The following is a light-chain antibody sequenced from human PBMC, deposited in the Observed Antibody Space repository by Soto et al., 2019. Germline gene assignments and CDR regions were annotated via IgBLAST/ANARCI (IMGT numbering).Light chain of an antibody. Sequence: SYELTQPPSVSVSPGQTARITCSGDALPKQYAYWYQQKPGQAPVLVIYKDSERPSGIPERFSGSSSGTTVTLTISGVRAEDDADYYCQSADSSGTYVVFGGGPKLTVL. CDR2: KDS. V-gene: IGLV3-25*03. CDR1: ALPKQY. CDR3: QSADSSGTYVV. J-gene: IGLJ2*01.